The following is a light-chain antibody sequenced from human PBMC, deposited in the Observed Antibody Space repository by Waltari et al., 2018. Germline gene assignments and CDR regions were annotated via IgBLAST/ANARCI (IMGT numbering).Light chain of an antibody. CDR3: QHYGSSPYL. CDR2: GTS. CDR1: QTLNNNY. J-gene: IGKJ2*01. Sequence: DTVLTQSPGTLSLSTGESVSLSCRARQTLNNNYLAWYQQKPGQAPGLLMHGTSKRATGVPDRFSGSGSGTDFTLTISRLEAEDSAVYYCQHYGSSPYLFGRGTKLEIK. V-gene: IGKV3-20*01.